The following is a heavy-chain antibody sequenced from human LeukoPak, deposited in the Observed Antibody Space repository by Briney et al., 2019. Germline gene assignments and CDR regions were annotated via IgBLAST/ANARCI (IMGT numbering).Heavy chain of an antibody. Sequence: PSETLSLTCTVSGGSIRSYYWSWIRQPPGKGLEWIGYIYYSGSTNYNPSLKSRVTISVDTSKNQFSLKLSSVTAADTAVYYCARTLRFLEWSYGMDVWGQGTTVTVSS. D-gene: IGHD3-3*01. CDR1: GGSIRSYY. CDR2: IYYSGST. V-gene: IGHV4-59*01. J-gene: IGHJ6*02. CDR3: ARTLRFLEWSYGMDV.